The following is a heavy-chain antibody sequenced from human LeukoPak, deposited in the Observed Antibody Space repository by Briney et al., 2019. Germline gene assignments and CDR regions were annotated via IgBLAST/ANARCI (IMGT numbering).Heavy chain of an antibody. CDR3: ARDLAGAGIYYDY. D-gene: IGHD6-19*01. CDR1: GFTFSTYS. V-gene: IGHV3-48*01. J-gene: IGHJ4*02. CDR2: ISSGGGTT. Sequence: GGSLRLSCVASGFTFSTYSMNWVRQAPGKGLEWISYISSGGGTTHYADSVKGRFTISRDNAQNSLYLQMNSLRAEDTAMYYCARDLAGAGIYYDYWGQGTLVTVSS.